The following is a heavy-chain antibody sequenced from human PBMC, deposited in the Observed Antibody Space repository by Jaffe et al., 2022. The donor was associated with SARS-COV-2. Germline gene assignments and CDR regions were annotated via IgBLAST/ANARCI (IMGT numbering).Heavy chain of an antibody. Sequence: EVQLVESGGGLVKPGGSLRLSCAASGFTFSNAWMSWVRQAPGKGLEWVGRIKSKTDGGTTDYAAPVKGRFTISRDDSKNTLYLQMNSLKTEDTAVYYCTTDSWAAAEYGMDVWGQGTTVTVSS. CDR1: GFTFSNAW. J-gene: IGHJ6*02. CDR2: IKSKTDGGTT. D-gene: IGHD6-13*01. V-gene: IGHV3-15*01. CDR3: TTDSWAAAEYGMDV.